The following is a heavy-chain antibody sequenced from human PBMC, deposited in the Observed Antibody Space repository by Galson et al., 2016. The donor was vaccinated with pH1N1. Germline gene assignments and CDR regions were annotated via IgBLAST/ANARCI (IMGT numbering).Heavy chain of an antibody. J-gene: IGHJ6*02. CDR2: ISYDGRNE. D-gene: IGHD3-22*01. CDR3: AKDRDSSGPQHHYYYGMDI. V-gene: IGHV3-30*18. Sequence: SLRLSCAASGFTFSRYGMHWVRQTPGKGLEWVAVISYDGRNEYYADSVKGRFTISRDNSRRTLYLQLNSLRGYDTAVYYCAKDRDSSGPQHHYYYGMDIWGRGTTVTVSS. CDR1: GFTFSRYG.